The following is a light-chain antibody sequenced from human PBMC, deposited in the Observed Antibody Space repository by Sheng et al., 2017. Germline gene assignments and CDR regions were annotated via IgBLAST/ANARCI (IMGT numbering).Light chain of an antibody. Sequence: NFMLTQPHSVSESPGKTVTISCTRSSGNFASNYVQWYQQRPGSSPTIVIYEDNQRTSWGPVDRFRLAPSTAPPTLPPSPSRGVKTEDEADYYCQSYDSDNEIFGGGTKLTVL. CDR3: QSYDSDNEI. J-gene: IGLJ2*01. CDR2: EDN. CDR1: SGNFASNY. V-gene: IGLV6-57*01.